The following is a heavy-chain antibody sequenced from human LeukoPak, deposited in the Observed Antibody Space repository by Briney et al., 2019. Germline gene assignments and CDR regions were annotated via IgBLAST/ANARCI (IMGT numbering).Heavy chain of an antibody. CDR2: VYYSGSI. D-gene: IGHD5-12*01. J-gene: IGHJ3*01. V-gene: IGHV4-59*08. Sequence: PSETLSLTCTVSDGSIDNHYWNWIRQPPGKGLEWIGYVYYSGSINYNPSLKSRVTISVDTSKTHFSLKLNSVTAADTAVYYCARRRKMAATGDAFDVWGQGTVVTVSS. CDR1: DGSIDNHY. CDR3: ARRRKMAATGDAFDV.